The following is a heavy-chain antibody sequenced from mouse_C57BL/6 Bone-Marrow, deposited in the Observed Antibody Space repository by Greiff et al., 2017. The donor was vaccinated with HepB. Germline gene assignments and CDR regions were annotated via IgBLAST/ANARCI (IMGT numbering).Heavy chain of an antibody. V-gene: IGHV5-15*01. CDR1: GFTFSDYG. J-gene: IGHJ1*03. D-gene: IGHD1-1*01. Sequence: VQLKESGGGLVQPGGSLKLSCAASGFTFSDYGMAWVRQAPRKGPEWVAFISNLAYSIYYADTVTGRFTISRENAKNTLYLEMSSLRSEDTAMYYCARGGGSSPYWYFDVWGTGTTVTVSS. CDR2: ISNLAYSI. CDR3: ARGGGSSPYWYFDV.